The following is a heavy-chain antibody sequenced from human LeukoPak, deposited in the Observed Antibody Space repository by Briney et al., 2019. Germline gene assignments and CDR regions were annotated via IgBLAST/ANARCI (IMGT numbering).Heavy chain of an antibody. Sequence: PGGSLRLSCAASGFTFSSYSMNWVRQAPGKGLEWVSSISSSSSYIYYADSVKGRFTISRDNAKNSLYLQMNSLRAEDTAVYYCARVIGGGNYGSGSYYLDYWGQGTTVTVSS. CDR1: GFTFSSYS. J-gene: IGHJ4*03. D-gene: IGHD3-10*01. CDR3: ARVIGGGNYGSGSYYLDY. V-gene: IGHV3-21*01. CDR2: ISSSSSYI.